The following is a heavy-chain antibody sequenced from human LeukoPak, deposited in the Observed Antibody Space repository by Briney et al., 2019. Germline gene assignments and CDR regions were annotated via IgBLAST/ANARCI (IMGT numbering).Heavy chain of an antibody. J-gene: IGHJ6*02. V-gene: IGHV4-39*07. Sequence: SETLSLTCTVSGGSISRSSYYWGWIRQPPGKGLEWIGSIYYSGSTYYNPSLKSRVTISVDTSKNQFSLKLSSVTAADTAVYYCARDLRFGEDCYGMDVWGQGTTVTVSS. CDR2: IYYSGST. CDR3: ARDLRFGEDCYGMDV. CDR1: GGSISRSSYY. D-gene: IGHD3-10*01.